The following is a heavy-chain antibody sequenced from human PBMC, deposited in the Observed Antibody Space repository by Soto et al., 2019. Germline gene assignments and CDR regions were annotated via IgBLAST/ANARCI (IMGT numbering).Heavy chain of an antibody. D-gene: IGHD6-13*01. CDR3: ASSSWYYYYYMDV. Sequence: EVQLVESGGGLVQPGGSLRLSCAASGFTVSSNYMSWVRQAPGKGLEWVSVVCSGGSTYYADSVKGRFTISRDNSKNTLYLQMNSLRAEDTAVYYCASSSWYYYYYMDVWGKGTTVTVSS. CDR2: VCSGGST. V-gene: IGHV3-66*01. J-gene: IGHJ6*03. CDR1: GFTVSSNY.